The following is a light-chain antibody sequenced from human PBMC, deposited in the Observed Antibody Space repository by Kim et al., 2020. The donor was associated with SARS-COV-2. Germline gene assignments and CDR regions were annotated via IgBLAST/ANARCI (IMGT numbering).Light chain of an antibody. CDR2: WAS. Sequence: DIVMTQSPDSLAVSLGERATINCKSSQSVLYSSNNKNYLAWYQQKPGQPPKLLIYWASTREAGVPDRFSGSGSGTDFTLTISSLQAEDVAVYYCQQYYSTSRTLGQGTKVNIK. CDR3: QQYYSTSRT. V-gene: IGKV4-1*01. CDR1: QSVLYSSNNKNY. J-gene: IGKJ1*01.